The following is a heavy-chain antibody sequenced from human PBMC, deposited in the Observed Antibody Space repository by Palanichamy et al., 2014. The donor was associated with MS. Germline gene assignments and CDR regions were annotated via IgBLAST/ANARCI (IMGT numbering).Heavy chain of an antibody. CDR3: ARDTLLAYCGGDCYSGNVDY. CDR2: ISSSSSYI. D-gene: IGHD2-21*02. CDR1: GFTFSSYS. J-gene: IGHJ4*02. V-gene: IGHV3-21*01. Sequence: EVQLVESGGGLVKPGGSLRLSCAASGFTFSSYSMNWVRQAPGKGLEWVSSISSSSSYIYYADSVKGRFTISRDNAKNSLYLQMNSLRAEDTAVYYCARDTLLAYCGGDCYSGNVDYWGQGTLVTVSS.